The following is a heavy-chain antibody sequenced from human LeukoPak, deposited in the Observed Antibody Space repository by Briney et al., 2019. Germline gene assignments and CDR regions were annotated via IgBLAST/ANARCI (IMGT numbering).Heavy chain of an antibody. D-gene: IGHD3-10*01. CDR1: GGSISGYY. V-gene: IGHV4-59*01. J-gene: IGHJ5*02. CDR3: ARDEDSAYGSGSYLS. CDR2: LYYSGSN. Sequence: SETLSLTCTVSGGSISGYYWSWIRQPPGKGLEWIGYLYYSGSNNYNPSLKSRVTISVDTSKNQFSLKLSSVTAADTAVYYCARDEDSAYGSGSYLSWGQGTLVTVSS.